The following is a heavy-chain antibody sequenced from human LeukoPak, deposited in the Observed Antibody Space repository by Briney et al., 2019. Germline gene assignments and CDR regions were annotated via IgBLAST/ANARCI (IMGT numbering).Heavy chain of an antibody. Sequence: GASVKVSCKASGYTFTGYYMHWVRQAPGQGLEWMGWINPNSGGTNYAQKFQGRVTMTRDTSISTAYMELSSLTSDDTAVYYCARDRSSLYNGNYAFWGQGTLVTVSS. V-gene: IGHV1-2*02. CDR3: ARDRSSLYNGNYAF. CDR2: INPNSGGT. D-gene: IGHD5-12*01. J-gene: IGHJ4*02. CDR1: GYTFTGYY.